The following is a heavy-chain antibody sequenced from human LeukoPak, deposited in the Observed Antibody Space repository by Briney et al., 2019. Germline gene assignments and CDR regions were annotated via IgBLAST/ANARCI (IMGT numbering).Heavy chain of an antibody. D-gene: IGHD3-10*01. CDR3: ARPGGVWFGELGLGGMAF. Sequence: ASVKVSCKASEYTFASYDIYWVRQAAGQGLEWVGWVNPNSGNTGYAQKFQGRVTMTRNTSITTAYMELSDLTFEDTAVYYCARPGGVWFGELGLGGMAFWGQGTTVTVSS. CDR1: EYTFASYD. CDR2: VNPNSGNT. V-gene: IGHV1-8*01. J-gene: IGHJ6*02.